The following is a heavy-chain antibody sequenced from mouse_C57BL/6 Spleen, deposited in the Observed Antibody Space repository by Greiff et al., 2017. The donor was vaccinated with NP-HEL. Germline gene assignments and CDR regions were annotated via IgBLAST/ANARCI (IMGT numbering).Heavy chain of an antibody. CDR1: GYTFTTYP. CDR3: ARGTTVVDYYAMDY. J-gene: IGHJ4*01. D-gene: IGHD1-1*01. V-gene: IGHV1-47*01. Sequence: VKLMESGAELVKPGASVKMSCKASGYTFTTYPIEWMKQNHGKSLEWIGNFHPYNDDTKYNEKFKGKATLTVEKSSSTVYLELSRLTSDDSAVYYCARGTTVVDYYAMDYWGQGTSVTVSS. CDR2: FHPYNDDT.